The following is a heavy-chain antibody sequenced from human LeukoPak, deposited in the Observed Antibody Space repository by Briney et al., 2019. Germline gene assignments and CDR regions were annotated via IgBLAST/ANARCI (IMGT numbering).Heavy chain of an antibody. Sequence: ASVKVSCKASGGTFSSYAISWVRQAPGQGLEWMGGIIPIFGTANYAQKFQGGVTITADESTSTAYMELSSLRSEDTAVYYCAIQGDYDILTGYPFDYWGQGTLVTVSS. J-gene: IGHJ4*02. CDR3: AIQGDYDILTGYPFDY. CDR2: IIPIFGTA. D-gene: IGHD3-9*01. V-gene: IGHV1-69*13. CDR1: GGTFSSYA.